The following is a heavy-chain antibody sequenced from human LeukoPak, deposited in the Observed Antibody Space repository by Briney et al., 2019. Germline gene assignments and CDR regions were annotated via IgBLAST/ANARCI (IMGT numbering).Heavy chain of an antibody. D-gene: IGHD3-22*01. CDR3: AKSRNPYYYDSSGYPFDY. CDR2: ISWNSGSI. Sequence: GGSLRLSCAASGFTFDDYAMHWVRQAPGKGLEWVSGISWNSGSIGYADSVKGRFTISRDNAKNSLYLQMNSLRAEDTALYYCAKSRNPYYYDSSGYPFDYWGQGTPVTVSS. J-gene: IGHJ4*02. CDR1: GFTFDDYA. V-gene: IGHV3-9*01.